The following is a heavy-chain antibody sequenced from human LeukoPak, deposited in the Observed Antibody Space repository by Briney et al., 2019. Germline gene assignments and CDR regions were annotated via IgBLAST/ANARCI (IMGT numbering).Heavy chain of an antibody. Sequence: GGSLRLSCAASGFSFSSYGMYWVRQAPGKGLEWVAIIWYDGSNEYYTDSVKGRFTISRDNSKNTLYLQTNSLRAEDTAVYYCARRVGYNYDLDYWGQGTLVTVSS. CDR2: IWYDGSNE. J-gene: IGHJ4*02. D-gene: IGHD3-22*01. CDR3: ARRVGYNYDLDY. V-gene: IGHV3-33*01. CDR1: GFSFSSYG.